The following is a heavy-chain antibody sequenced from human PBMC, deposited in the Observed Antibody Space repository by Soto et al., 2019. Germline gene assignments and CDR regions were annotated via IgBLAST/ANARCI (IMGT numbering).Heavy chain of an antibody. CDR3: ARGGYYFYYSMDV. Sequence: SETLSLTCTVSGGSISSGGYYWSWIRQHPGKGPEWIGYIYYSGTTHYDPSLKSRVTITVDTSKNQFSLKLSSVTAADTAVYYCARGGYYFYYSMDVWGQGTTVTVSS. V-gene: IGHV4-31*03. CDR2: IYYSGTT. J-gene: IGHJ6*02. CDR1: GGSISSGGYY.